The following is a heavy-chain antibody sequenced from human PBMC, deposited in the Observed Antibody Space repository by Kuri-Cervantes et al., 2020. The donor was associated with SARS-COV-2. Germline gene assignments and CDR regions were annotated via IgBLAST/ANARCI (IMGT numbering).Heavy chain of an antibody. CDR1: GLTSSSYA. V-gene: IGHV3-30-3*01. CDR2: ISYVGGNK. CDR3: ARERSYYDFWSGCSDNWFDP. D-gene: IGHD3-3*01. J-gene: IGHJ5*02. Sequence: GGSLRSSFAAPGLTSSSYAMHWFRQVPGKGLEWVAVISYVGGNKYNADSVKGRFTISRVNSKITLYLQMNSLRAEDPTVYYCARERSYYDFWSGCSDNWFDPWGQGTLVTVSS.